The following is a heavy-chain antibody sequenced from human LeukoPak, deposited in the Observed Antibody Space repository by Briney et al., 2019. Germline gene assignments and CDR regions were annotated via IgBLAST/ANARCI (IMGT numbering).Heavy chain of an antibody. CDR1: GFIFSSYA. J-gene: IGHJ4*02. Sequence: GGSLRLSCAASGFIFSSYAMSWVRQAPGKGLEWVSAISNTGGSTYYADSVKGRFTISRDDSKNTLYLQMNKLRAEDTAIYYCAKDLTTVVTSRFDDWGQGTLVTVSS. V-gene: IGHV3-23*01. D-gene: IGHD4-23*01. CDR2: ISNTGGST. CDR3: AKDLTTVVTSRFDD.